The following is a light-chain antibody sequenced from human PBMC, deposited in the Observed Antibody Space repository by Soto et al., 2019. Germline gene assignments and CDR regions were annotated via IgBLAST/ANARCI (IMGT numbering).Light chain of an antibody. J-gene: IGKJ5*01. Sequence: DIVMTQSPDSLAVSLGERATINCKSSQSVFKGSNNKDCLAWYQQKHGQAPRFVIYGASNRATGIPDRFSGSGSGTDYTLTISRLEPEDFAVYYCQQYRSTPITFGQGTRLEIK. V-gene: IGKV4-1*01. CDR2: GAS. CDR3: QQYRSTPIT. CDR1: QSVFKGSNNKDC.